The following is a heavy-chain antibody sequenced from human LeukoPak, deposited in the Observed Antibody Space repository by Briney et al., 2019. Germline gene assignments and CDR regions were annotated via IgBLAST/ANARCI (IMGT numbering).Heavy chain of an antibody. Sequence: GASVKVSCKVSGYTLTELSMHWVRQAPGKGLEWMGSFDPEDGETIYAQKFQGRVTMTEDTSTDTAYMELSSLRSEDTAVYYCATLGGNYYDSSGYYYYFDYWGQGTLVTVSS. D-gene: IGHD3-22*01. CDR3: ATLGGNYYDSSGYYYYFDY. J-gene: IGHJ4*02. V-gene: IGHV1-24*01. CDR2: FDPEDGET. CDR1: GYTLTELS.